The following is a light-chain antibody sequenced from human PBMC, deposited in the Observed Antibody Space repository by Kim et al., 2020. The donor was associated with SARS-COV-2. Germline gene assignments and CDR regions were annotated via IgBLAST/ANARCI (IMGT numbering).Light chain of an antibody. CDR3: SAWDTTLSAWV. V-gene: IGLV10-54*04. CDR1: SNNVGDQG. J-gene: IGLJ3*02. CDR2: RNN. Sequence: QAVLTQPPSVSKDLRQTATVTCTGNSNNVGDQGAAWLQQHRGHPPKLLSYRNNKRPSGISERFSASRSGTTASLTITGLQPEDEADYYCSAWDTTLSAWVFGGGTKLTVL.